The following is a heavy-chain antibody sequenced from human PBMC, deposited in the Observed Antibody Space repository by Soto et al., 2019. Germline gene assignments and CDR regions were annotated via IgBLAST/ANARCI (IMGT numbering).Heavy chain of an antibody. CDR3: ARDLDTSGWPDY. CDR1: CGSISSSNW. D-gene: IGHD6-19*01. J-gene: IGHJ4*02. V-gene: IGHV4-4*02. Sequence: SETLSLTCDVSCGSISSSNWWSWVRQPPGKGLEWIGEIYHSGSTNFNPSLKSRVTISLDKSKNQISLKLSSVTAADTAVYYCARDLDTSGWPDYWGQGILVTVSS. CDR2: IYHSGST.